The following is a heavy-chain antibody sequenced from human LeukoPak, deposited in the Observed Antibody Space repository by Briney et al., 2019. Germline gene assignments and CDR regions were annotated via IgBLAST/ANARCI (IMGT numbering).Heavy chain of an antibody. J-gene: IGHJ4*02. D-gene: IGHD2-15*01. V-gene: IGHV3-30*02. CDR3: AKEGGYCSGGSCYNFDY. Sequence: GGSLRLSCAASGFTFSSYGMHWVRQAPGKGLEWVAFIRYDGSNKYYADSVKGRFTISRDNSKNTLYLQMNSLRAEDTAVYYCAKEGGYCSGGSCYNFDYWGQGTLVTVSS. CDR2: IRYDGSNK. CDR1: GFTFSSYG.